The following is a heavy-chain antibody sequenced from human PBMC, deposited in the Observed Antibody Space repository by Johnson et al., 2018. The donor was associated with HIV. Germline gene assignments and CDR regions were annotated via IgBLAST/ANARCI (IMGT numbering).Heavy chain of an antibody. Sequence: QEKLVESGGGVVQPGRSPRLSCAASGFTFSSYAMHWVRQAPGKGLEWVAVISYDGSNKYYADSVKGRFTISRDNSKNTLYLQMNSLRAEDTAVYYCARSMTTVTVAFDIWGQGTMVTVSS. CDR3: ARSMTTVTVAFDI. CDR2: ISYDGSNK. J-gene: IGHJ3*02. V-gene: IGHV3-30-3*01. D-gene: IGHD4-17*01. CDR1: GFTFSSYA.